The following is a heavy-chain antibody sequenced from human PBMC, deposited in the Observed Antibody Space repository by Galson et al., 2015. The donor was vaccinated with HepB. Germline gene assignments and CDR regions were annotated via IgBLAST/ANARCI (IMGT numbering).Heavy chain of an antibody. CDR1: GFTFSSYG. J-gene: IGHJ2*01. D-gene: IGHD6-19*01. CDR3: AKDSGWLVDWYFDL. CDR2: ISYDGSNK. Sequence: SLRLSCAASGFTFSSYGMHWVRQAPGKGLEWVAVISYDGSNKYYADSVKGRFTISRDNSKNTLYLQMNSLRAEDTAVYYCAKDSGWLVDWYFDLWGRGTLVTVSS. V-gene: IGHV3-30*18.